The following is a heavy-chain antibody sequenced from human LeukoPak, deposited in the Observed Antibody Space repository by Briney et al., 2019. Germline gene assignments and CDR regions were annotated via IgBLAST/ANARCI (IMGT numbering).Heavy chain of an antibody. Sequence: PSETLSLTCTVSGGSISSYYWSWIRQPAGKGLEWIGRIYTSGSTNYNPSLKSRVTMSVDTSNNQFSLKVSSVTAAGTAVYYCARSFGSGSYYYFDYWGQGTLVTVSS. CDR1: GGSISSYY. J-gene: IGHJ4*02. V-gene: IGHV4-4*07. D-gene: IGHD3-10*01. CDR2: IYTSGST. CDR3: ARSFGSGSYYYFDY.